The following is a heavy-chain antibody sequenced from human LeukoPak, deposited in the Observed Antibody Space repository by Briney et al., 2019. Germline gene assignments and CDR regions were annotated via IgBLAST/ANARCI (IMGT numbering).Heavy chain of an antibody. J-gene: IGHJ4*02. CDR2: IIPSFGTA. CDR3: ARSRGIPEYYFDY. CDR1: AGTFSSYA. V-gene: IGHV1-69*13. Sequence: SAKVSCKASAGTFSSYAISWVRQAPGQGLEWMGGIIPSFGTANYAQKFQGRVTITADESTSTAYMELSSLRSEDTAVHYCARSRGIPEYYFDYWGQGTLVTVSS. D-gene: IGHD2-21*01.